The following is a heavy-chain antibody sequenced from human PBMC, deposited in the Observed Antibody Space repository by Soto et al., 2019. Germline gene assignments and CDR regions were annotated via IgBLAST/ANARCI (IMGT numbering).Heavy chain of an antibody. CDR1: GDSVSSNTAA. Sequence: LSLTCAISGDSVSSNTAAWNWIRQSPSRGLEWLGRTYYRSKWFNEYAISVKSRISINSDTSKNQFSLQLNSVSPEDTAVYYCARGRHSNSSEVVTTARLGNWGQGTPVTVSS. V-gene: IGHV6-1*01. D-gene: IGHD4-17*01. J-gene: IGHJ4*02. CDR3: ARGRHSNSSEVVTTARLGN. CDR2: TYYRSKWFN.